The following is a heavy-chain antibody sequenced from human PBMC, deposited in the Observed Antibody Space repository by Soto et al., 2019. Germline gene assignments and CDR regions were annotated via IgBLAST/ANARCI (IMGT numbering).Heavy chain of an antibody. CDR2: IYYTGVT. D-gene: IGHD2-2*01. Sequence: PSWTXSLSGALGVGSLHSGCDYLFWIRQNPGNVLEWIGYIYYTGVTYYNPSLGSLVNISVDTSKNQFSLELTSVTAADAAVYYCARDGSSTENSLDTSGQRILVTV. V-gene: IGHV4-31*01. CDR3: ARDGSSTENSLDT. J-gene: IGHJ5*02. CDR1: VGSLHSGCDY.